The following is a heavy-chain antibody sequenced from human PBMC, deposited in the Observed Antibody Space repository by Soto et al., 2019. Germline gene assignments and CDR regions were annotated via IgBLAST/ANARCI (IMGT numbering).Heavy chain of an antibody. V-gene: IGHV3-11*06. D-gene: IGHD2-15*01. CDR3: ARHKGGGPPLFDY. J-gene: IGHJ4*02. Sequence: GSLRLSCAASGFTFSDYYMSWIRQAPGKGLEWVSYISSSSSYANYADSVKGRFTISRDNAKNSLYLQMNSLRAEDTAVYYCARHKGGGPPLFDYWGQGTLVTVSS. CDR2: ISSSSSYA. CDR1: GFTFSDYY.